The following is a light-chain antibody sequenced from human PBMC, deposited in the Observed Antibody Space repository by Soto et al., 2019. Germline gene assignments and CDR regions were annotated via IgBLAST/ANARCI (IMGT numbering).Light chain of an antibody. CDR2: GAS. CDR3: QQYGSSLT. Sequence: EIVLTQSPGTLSLSPGERATLSCRASQSVSSSYLAWYQQKPGQAPRLLIYGASSRATGITDRFSGSGSGTDFTIIISRLEPEDFAVYSCQQYGSSLTFGQGTRLEIK. CDR1: QSVSSSY. V-gene: IGKV3-20*01. J-gene: IGKJ5*01.